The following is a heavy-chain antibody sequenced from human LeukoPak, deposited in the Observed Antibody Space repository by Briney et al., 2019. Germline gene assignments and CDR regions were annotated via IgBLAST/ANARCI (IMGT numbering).Heavy chain of an antibody. J-gene: IGHJ4*02. CDR1: GFTFSSYA. CDR2: ISYDGSNK. Sequence: GGSLRLSCAASGFTFSSYAMRWGRQAPGKGLEWVAVISYDGSNKYYADSVKGRFTISRDNSKNTLYLQMNSLRAEDTAVYYCARDHLTYYDYVWGSCPSYYFDYWGQGTLVTVSS. D-gene: IGHD3-16*01. V-gene: IGHV3-30*04. CDR3: ARDHLTYYDYVWGSCPSYYFDY.